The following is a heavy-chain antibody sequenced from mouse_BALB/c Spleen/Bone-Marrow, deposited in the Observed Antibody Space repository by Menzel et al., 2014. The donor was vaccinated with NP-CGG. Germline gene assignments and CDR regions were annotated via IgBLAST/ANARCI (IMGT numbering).Heavy chain of an antibody. CDR1: AYSITSGYG. CDR2: IHYSGST. V-gene: IGHV3-1*02. CDR3: ARGARTTARFAY. J-gene: IGHJ3*01. D-gene: IGHD1-2*01. Sequence: ESGPVLVKPSQSLSLTCTVTAYSITSGYGWHWIRQFPGNKLEWMGYIHYSGSTHYSPSLKSRISITRDTSKNQFFLQLNSVTTEDTATYHCARGARTTARFAYWGQGTLVTVSA.